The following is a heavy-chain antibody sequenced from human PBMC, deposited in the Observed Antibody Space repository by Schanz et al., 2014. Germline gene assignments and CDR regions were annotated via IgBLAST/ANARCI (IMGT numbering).Heavy chain of an antibody. CDR3: ARRYSGRYCFDY. J-gene: IGHJ4*02. CDR2: ISSSGSYI. D-gene: IGHD1-26*01. V-gene: IGHV3-21*01. CDR1: GFAFSAYS. Sequence: EVQLVESGGGLVKPGGSLRLSCAASGFAFSAYSMNWVRQAPGKGLEWVSSISSSGSYIYFPDSVKGRFTISRDNAKNSLYLQMDRLRDEDTAVYYCARRYSGRYCFDYWGQGTLVAVSS.